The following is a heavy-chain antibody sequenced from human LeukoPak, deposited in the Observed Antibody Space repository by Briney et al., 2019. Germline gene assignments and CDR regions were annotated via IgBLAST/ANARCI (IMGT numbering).Heavy chain of an antibody. D-gene: IGHD3-10*01. CDR1: GGSISSYY. J-gene: IGHJ4*02. CDR3: ARRHGSGSFDY. V-gene: IGHV4-4*09. CDR2: IYTSGST. Sequence: SETLSLTCTVSGGSISSYYWSWIRQPPGKGPEWIGYIYTSGSTNYNPSLKSRVTISVDTSKNRFSLKLSSVTAADTAVYYCARRHGSGSFDYWGQGTLVTVSS.